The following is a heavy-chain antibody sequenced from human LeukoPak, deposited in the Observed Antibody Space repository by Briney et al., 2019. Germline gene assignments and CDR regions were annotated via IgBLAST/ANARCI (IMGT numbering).Heavy chain of an antibody. V-gene: IGHV3-15*01. J-gene: IGHJ3*01. CDR1: GDTFINAW. D-gene: IGHD2-15*01. CDR3: TTQGSFDF. Sequence: PGGSLRLSCVASGDTFINAWMTWVRQAPGKGLEWVGRIKSKTGGGTTVYAASVKGRFAISRDDSQNTLYLQMNSLKTEDTALYYCTTQGSFDFWGPGTMVTVSS. CDR2: IKSKTGGGTT.